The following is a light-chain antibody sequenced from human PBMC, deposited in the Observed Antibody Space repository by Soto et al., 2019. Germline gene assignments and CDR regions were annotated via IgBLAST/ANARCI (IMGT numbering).Light chain of an antibody. Sequence: EIVLTQSPGTLSLSPGEIATLSCRASQSVSNNYLAWYQQRPGQAPRLLIFGTSSRASGTPDRFSGSGSGTDFTLTITRLEPEDFAVYYCQQYGSSPLTFGGGTKVDIK. J-gene: IGKJ4*01. V-gene: IGKV3-20*01. CDR2: GTS. CDR1: QSVSNNY. CDR3: QQYGSSPLT.